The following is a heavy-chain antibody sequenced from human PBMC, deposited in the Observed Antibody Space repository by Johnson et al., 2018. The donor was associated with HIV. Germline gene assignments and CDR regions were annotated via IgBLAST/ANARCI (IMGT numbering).Heavy chain of an antibody. J-gene: IGHJ3*02. V-gene: IGHV3-15*01. Sequence: VQLVESGGGLVKPGGSLRLSCAASGFTFTNAWMSWLRQAPGKGLEWIGRIKSNTDGGTTDYAAPVKGRFTISRDDSKNTLYLQMNSLRVEDTAVYYCAKVAVATAAGGVALDIWGPGTMVTVS. CDR3: AKVAVATAAGGVALDI. CDR2: IKSNTDGGTT. CDR1: GFTFTNAW. D-gene: IGHD6-13*01.